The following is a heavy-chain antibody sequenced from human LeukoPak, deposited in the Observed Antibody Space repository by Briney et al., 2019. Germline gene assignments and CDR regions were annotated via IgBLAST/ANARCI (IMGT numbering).Heavy chain of an antibody. CDR3: ARQGWAAAAPREDEAVAGDFDY. CDR2: IYPGDSDT. CDR1: GYSFTNYW. D-gene: IGHD6-19*01. J-gene: IGHJ4*02. Sequence: PGESLKISCKGSGYSFTNYWIGWVRQMPGKGLEWMGIIYPGDSDTRYSPSFQGQVTITVDKSISTAYLQWSSLKASDTAMYYCARQGWAAAAPREDEAVAGDFDYWGQGTLVTVSS. V-gene: IGHV5-51*01.